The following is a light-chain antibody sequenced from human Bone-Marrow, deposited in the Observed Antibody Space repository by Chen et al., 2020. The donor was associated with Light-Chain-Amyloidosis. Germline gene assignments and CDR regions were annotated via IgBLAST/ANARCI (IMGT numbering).Light chain of an antibody. CDR2: DDS. CDR1: NIGSTS. J-gene: IGLJ3*02. CDR3: QVWDRGSDHPV. Sequence: SYVLTQPSSVSVAPGQTATIACGGNNIGSTSVHWYQQTPGQAPLLVVYDDSDRPSGVPERLAGSNSGTAATLTISRVEAGEEADCYCQVWDRGSDHPVFGGGTKLTVL. V-gene: IGLV3-21*02.